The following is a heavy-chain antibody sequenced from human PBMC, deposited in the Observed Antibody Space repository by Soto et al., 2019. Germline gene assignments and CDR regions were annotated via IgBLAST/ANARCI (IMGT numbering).Heavy chain of an antibody. J-gene: IGHJ3*01. CDR1: GFTFTRYS. D-gene: IGHD6-25*01. CDR3: AKSISAAALGAFDF. Sequence: GGSLILSCAASGFTFTRYSMNWVRQAPGKGLEWVSSISSTTNYIYYGDSMKGRFTISRDNAKNSLYLEMNSPRAEDTALYYCAKSISAAALGAFDFWGQGTMVTVSS. CDR2: ISSTTNYI. V-gene: IGHV3-21*04.